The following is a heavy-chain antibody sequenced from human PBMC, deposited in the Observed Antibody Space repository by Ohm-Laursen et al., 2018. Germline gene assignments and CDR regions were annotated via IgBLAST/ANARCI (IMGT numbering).Heavy chain of an antibody. J-gene: IGHJ4*02. CDR3: AKDWRYYYDSSGLDQ. V-gene: IGHV3-21*04. Sequence: SLRLSCAASGFTFSSYSMNWVRQVPGKGLEWVSSISSSGSYIYGADSVRGRPTISRDNAKNSLYLQMNSLTAEDTAVYYCAKDWRYYYDSSGLDQWGQGTLVTVSS. CDR1: GFTFSSYS. D-gene: IGHD3-22*01. CDR2: ISSSGSYI.